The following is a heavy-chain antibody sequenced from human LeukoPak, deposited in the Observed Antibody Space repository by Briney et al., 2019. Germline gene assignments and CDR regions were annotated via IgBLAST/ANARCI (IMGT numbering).Heavy chain of an antibody. CDR1: GYTFTGYY. V-gene: IGHV1-2*02. D-gene: IGHD3-16*01. J-gene: IGHJ5*02. CDR3: SRVRLGGSGGFDP. CDR2: SNPNTGGT. Sequence: ASVKVSCKASGYTFTGYYMHWVRQAPGQGLEWTGWSNPNTGGTNYAHTFHGRVTTTRDTPISTAYTELRRPRPDANAVYYCSRVRLGGSGGFDPWGQGTLVTVSS.